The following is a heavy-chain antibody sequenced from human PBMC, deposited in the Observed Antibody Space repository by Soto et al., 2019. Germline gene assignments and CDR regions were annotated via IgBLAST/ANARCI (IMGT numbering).Heavy chain of an antibody. CDR3: ARADHISGSYYDYYYGMDV. CDR2: IIPIFGTA. J-gene: IGHJ6*02. Sequence: ASVKVSCKASGGTFSSYAISWVRQAPGQGLEWMGGIIPIFGTANYAQKFQGRVTITADESTSTAYMELSSLRSEDTAVHYCARADHISGSYYDYYYGMDVWGQGTTVTVSS. CDR1: GGTFSSYA. D-gene: IGHD1-26*01. V-gene: IGHV1-69*13.